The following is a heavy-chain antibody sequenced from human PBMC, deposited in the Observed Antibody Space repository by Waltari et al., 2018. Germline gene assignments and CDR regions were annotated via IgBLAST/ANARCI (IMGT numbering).Heavy chain of an antibody. CDR1: GFIFGAFA. V-gene: IGHV3-49*03. Sequence: EVQLVESGGGLVQPGRSLRLSCTASGFIFGAFAMSSFRRAPGKGLEWVGFIRGTPYGGTTEYAASVKGRFIISRDDSKAIAHLQLSSLKTEDTAVYYCARGVSGYSSYFDYWGQGTLVTVSS. J-gene: IGHJ4*02. D-gene: IGHD3-22*01. CDR3: ARGVSGYSSYFDY. CDR2: IRGTPYGGTT.